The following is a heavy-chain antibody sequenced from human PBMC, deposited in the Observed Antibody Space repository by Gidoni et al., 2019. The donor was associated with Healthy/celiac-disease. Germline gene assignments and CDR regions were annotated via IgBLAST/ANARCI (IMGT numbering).Heavy chain of an antibody. V-gene: IGHV3-30-3*01. CDR1: GFPFSSYA. Sequence: QVQLVESGGGVVQPGRSLRLSCAASGFPFSSYAMHWVRQAPGKGLEWVAVISYDGSNKYYADSVKGRFTISRDNSKNTLYLQMNSLRAEDTAVNYCARDGYGSGSYSYFDYWGQGTLVTVSS. J-gene: IGHJ4*02. CDR2: ISYDGSNK. D-gene: IGHD3-10*01. CDR3: ARDGYGSGSYSYFDY.